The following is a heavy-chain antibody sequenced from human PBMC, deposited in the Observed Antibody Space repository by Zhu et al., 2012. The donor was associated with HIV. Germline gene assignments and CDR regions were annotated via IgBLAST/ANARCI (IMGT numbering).Heavy chain of an antibody. CDR2: IFYSGTP. J-gene: IGHJ2*01. CDR1: GDSISSHY. D-gene: IGHD5-12*01. V-gene: IGHV4-59*11. Sequence: QVQLQESGPGLVKPSETLSLTCTVSGDSISSHYWSWIRQPPGKGLEWIGYIFYSGTPNYNSSLKSRVTISVDTSKNQFFLNLRSVTSADTAVFYCARVKIEWLRFQKPVLFFDLWGLAPWSLSPQ. CDR3: ARVKIEWLRFQKPVLFFDL.